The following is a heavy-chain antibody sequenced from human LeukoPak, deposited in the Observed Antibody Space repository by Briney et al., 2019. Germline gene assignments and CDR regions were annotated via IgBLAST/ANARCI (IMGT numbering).Heavy chain of an antibody. CDR2: IIPIFGTA. D-gene: IGHD3-3*01. J-gene: IGHJ4*02. Sequence: GASVKVSCKASGGIFSSYAISWVRQAPGQGLEWMGGIIPIFGTANYAQKFQGRVTITTDESTSTAYMELSSLRSEDTAVYYCARAGLHFPRDDFWSGYADPYYFDYWGQETLVTVSS. CDR1: GGIFSSYA. CDR3: ARAGLHFPRDDFWSGYADPYYFDY. V-gene: IGHV1-69*05.